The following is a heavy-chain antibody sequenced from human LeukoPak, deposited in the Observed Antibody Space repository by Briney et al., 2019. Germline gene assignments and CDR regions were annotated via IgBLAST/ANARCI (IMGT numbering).Heavy chain of an antibody. Sequence: GGPLRLSCAASGFTFSSYAMHWVRQAPGKGLEWVAVISYDGSNKYYADSVKGRFTISRDNSKNTLYLQMNSLRAEDTAVYYCAREGVTTGLLDYWGQGTLVTVSS. V-gene: IGHV3-30*04. CDR1: GFTFSSYA. D-gene: IGHD4-17*01. CDR3: AREGVTTGLLDY. CDR2: ISYDGSNK. J-gene: IGHJ4*02.